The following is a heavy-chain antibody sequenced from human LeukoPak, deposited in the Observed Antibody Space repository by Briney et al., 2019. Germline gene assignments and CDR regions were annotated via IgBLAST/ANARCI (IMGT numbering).Heavy chain of an antibody. D-gene: IGHD3-22*01. J-gene: IGHJ4*02. CDR1: GFTFSTYG. V-gene: IGHV3-30*18. Sequence: GRSLRLSCAGSGFTFSTYGMHWVRQAPGKGLEWVAIISYDRNNQYYVDSVKGRFTVSRDNSKNTVYLQMNSLRAEDTAVYYCAKDLGYSSGYALENWGQGTLVTVSS. CDR3: AKDLGYSSGYALEN. CDR2: ISYDRNNQ.